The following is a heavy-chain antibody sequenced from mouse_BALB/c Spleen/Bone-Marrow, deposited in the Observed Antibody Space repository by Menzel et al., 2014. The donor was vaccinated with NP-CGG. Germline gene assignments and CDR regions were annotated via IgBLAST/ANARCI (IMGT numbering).Heavy chain of an antibody. CDR3: ARPDYYGYLNY. Sequence: EVKVVESGGGLVQPGGSLKLSCAASGFDFSRYWMSWVRQAPGKGLEWIGEINPDSRTINYSPSLKDKFIISRDNAKNTLYLRLNKVRSEDTALYYCARPDYYGYLNYWGQSTTLTVSS. V-gene: IGHV4-1*02. CDR2: INPDSRTI. CDR1: GFDFSRYW. J-gene: IGHJ2*01. D-gene: IGHD1-1*01.